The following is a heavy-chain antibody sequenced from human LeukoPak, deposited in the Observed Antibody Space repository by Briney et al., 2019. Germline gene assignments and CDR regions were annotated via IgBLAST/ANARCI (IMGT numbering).Heavy chain of an antibody. CDR3: ASRIGRYLYYFGMDV. V-gene: IGHV4-34*01. D-gene: IGHD1-26*01. CDR2: INEGGST. J-gene: IGHJ6*02. Sequence: PSETLSLTWAVYGGPFSHYYWTWIRQPPGKGLEWIGEINEGGSTNYDPSLKSRVTISVDTSKTHFSLNLTSVTAADTAVYYCASRIGRYLYYFGMDVWGQGTTVTVSS. CDR1: GGPFSHYY.